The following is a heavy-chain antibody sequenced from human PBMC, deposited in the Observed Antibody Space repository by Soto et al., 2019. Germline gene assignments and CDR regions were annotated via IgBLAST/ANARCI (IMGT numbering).Heavy chain of an antibody. CDR1: GFTFSSYG. J-gene: IGHJ5*01. Sequence: PGGSLRLSCVASGFTFSSYGMTWVRQAPGKGLEWLSSISGSGGITDYASSVKGRFTISRDNSKNTVFVQMTSLRGEDTAVYFCGKGSSRSVATPFVSWGLGTQVTVSS. CDR3: GKGSSRSVATPFVS. V-gene: IGHV3-23*01. CDR2: ISGSGGIT. D-gene: IGHD3-16*01.